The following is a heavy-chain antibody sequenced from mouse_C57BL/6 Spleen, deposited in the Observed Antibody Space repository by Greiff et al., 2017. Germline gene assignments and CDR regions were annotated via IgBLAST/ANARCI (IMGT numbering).Heavy chain of an antibody. D-gene: IGHD4-1*01. V-gene: IGHV5-17*01. CDR2: ISSGSSTI. J-gene: IGHJ1*03. CDR1: GFTFSDYG. Sequence: EVQLVESGGGLVKPGGSLKLSCADSGFTFSDYGMHWVRQAPEKGLEWVAYISSGSSTIYYADTVKGRFTISRDNAKNTLFLQMTSLRSEDTAMYYCAKLTGTLYWYFDVWGTGTTVTVSS. CDR3: AKLTGTLYWYFDV.